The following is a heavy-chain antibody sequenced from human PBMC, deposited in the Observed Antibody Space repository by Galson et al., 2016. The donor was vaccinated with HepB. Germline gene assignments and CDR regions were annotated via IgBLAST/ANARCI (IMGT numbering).Heavy chain of an antibody. V-gene: IGHV3-23*01. CDR2: ISGSGGVT. D-gene: IGHD2-2*01. Sequence: SLRLSCAASGFTFSNYGMSWVRQAPGKGLERVSHISGSGGVTYYADSVKGRFTISRDDSQNTLFLQMNSLRADGTAIYYCAKAQGPHHQMYHYFDYWGQGTLVTVSS. CDR1: GFTFSNYG. J-gene: IGHJ4*02. CDR3: AKAQGPHHQMYHYFDY.